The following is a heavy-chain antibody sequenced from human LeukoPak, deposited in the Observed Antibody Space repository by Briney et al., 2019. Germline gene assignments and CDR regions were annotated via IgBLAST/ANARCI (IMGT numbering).Heavy chain of an antibody. CDR2: ISGTGGNT. CDR1: GFSFSNYA. Sequence: GGSLRLSCAVSGFSFSNYAMSWVRQSPGKGLEWVSGISGTGGNTYYADSVKGRFTISRDNSKNTLYLQMNTLTAEDTAIYFCANDFEFKFQQPSDHWGQGTPVTVSS. V-gene: IGHV3-23*01. CDR3: ANDFEFKFQQPSDH. D-gene: IGHD1/OR15-1a*01. J-gene: IGHJ4*02.